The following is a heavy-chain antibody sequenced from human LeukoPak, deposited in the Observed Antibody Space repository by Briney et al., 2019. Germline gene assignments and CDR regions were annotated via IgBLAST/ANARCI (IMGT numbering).Heavy chain of an antibody. Sequence: ASVKVSCKAPGYTFTGYYMHWMRQAPGQGLEWMGWINPNSGGTNYAQKFQGRVTMTRDTSISTAYMELSRLRSDDTAVYYCARDGEGHTRGVPNWFDPWGQGTLVTVSS. CDR3: ARDGEGHTRGVPNWFDP. CDR1: GYTFTGYY. V-gene: IGHV1-2*02. J-gene: IGHJ5*02. D-gene: IGHD3-10*01. CDR2: INPNSGGT.